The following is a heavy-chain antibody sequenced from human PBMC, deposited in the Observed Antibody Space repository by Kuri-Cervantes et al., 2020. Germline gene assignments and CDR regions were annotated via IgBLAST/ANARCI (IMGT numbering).Heavy chain of an antibody. J-gene: IGHJ4*02. CDR2: IRYDGSNK. D-gene: IGHD4-11*01. CDR1: GFTFSTYG. CDR3: AKVASTTVTRGYFDY. Sequence: LSLTCAASGFTFSTYGMHWVRQAPGKGLEWVAFIRYDGSNKYYADSVKGRFTISRDNSKNTLYLQMNSLRAEDTAVYYCAKVASTTVTRGYFDYWGQGTLVTVSS. V-gene: IGHV3-30*02.